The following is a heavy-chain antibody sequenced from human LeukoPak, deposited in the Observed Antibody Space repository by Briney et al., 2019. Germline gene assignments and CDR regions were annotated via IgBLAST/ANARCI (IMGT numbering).Heavy chain of an antibody. CDR1: GASISTYY. J-gene: IGHJ5*02. Sequence: PSETLSLTCTVSGASISTYYWSWIRQPPGKGLEWIGYIYHSRSTNYSPSLKSRVTISIDTSKNQFSLKLSSVTAADTAVYYCVRDQGTWWFDPWGQGTLVTVSS. CDR3: VRDQGTWWFDP. D-gene: IGHD1-1*01. V-gene: IGHV4-59*01. CDR2: IYHSRST.